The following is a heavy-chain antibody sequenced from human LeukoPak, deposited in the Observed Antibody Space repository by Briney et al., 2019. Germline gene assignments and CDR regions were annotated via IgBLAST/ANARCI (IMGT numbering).Heavy chain of an antibody. V-gene: IGHV3-23*01. CDR3: AKPPGLYGMDV. CDR1: GFTFSTYG. J-gene: IGHJ6*02. CDR2: ISGSGGST. Sequence: GGSLRLSCAASGFTFSTYGMNWVRQAPGKGLEWVSAISGSGGSTYYADSVKGRFTISRDNSKNTLYLQMNSLRAEDTAVYYCAKPPGLYGMDVWGQGTTVTVSS.